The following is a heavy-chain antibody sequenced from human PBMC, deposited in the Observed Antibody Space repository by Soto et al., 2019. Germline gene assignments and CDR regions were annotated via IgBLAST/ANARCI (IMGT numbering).Heavy chain of an antibody. Sequence: QVQLQESGPGLVKPAQTLSLTCTVSVGSISSGGYYWSWIRQHPGKGLEWIGYIYYSGSTYYNPSLKSRVTISVDTSKNQFSLELSSVTAADTAVYYCARGIRSFLDYWGQGTLVTVSS. CDR3: ARGIRSFLDY. CDR1: VGSISSGGYY. V-gene: IGHV4-31*03. CDR2: IYYSGST. D-gene: IGHD4-17*01. J-gene: IGHJ4*02.